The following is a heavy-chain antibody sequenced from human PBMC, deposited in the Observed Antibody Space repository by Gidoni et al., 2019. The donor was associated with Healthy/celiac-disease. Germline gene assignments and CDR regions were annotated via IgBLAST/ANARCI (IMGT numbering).Heavy chain of an antibody. CDR2: ISSSGSTI. J-gene: IGHJ3*02. CDR3: ARDWFRELFTVAFDI. CDR1: GFTFSSYE. D-gene: IGHD3-10*01. V-gene: IGHV3-48*03. Sequence: EVQLVESGGGLVQPGGSLRLSCAASGFTFSSYEMNWVRQAPGKGLEWVSYISSSGSTIYYADSVKGRFTISRDNAKNSLYLQMNSLRAEDTAVYYCARDWFRELFTVAFDIWGQGTMVTVSS.